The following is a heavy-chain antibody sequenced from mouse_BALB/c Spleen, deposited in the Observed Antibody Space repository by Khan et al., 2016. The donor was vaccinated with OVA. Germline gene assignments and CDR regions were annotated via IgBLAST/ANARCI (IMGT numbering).Heavy chain of an antibody. J-gene: IGHJ3*01. D-gene: IGHD1-1*01. CDR3: ARLAYYYDREGFAY. CDR2: VSTGGSYT. V-gene: IGHV5-6*01. CDR1: GFTFSTYG. Sequence: EVHLVESGGDLVKPGGSLKLSCAASGFTFSTYGMSWVRQTPDKRLEWVATVSTGGSYTYYQDSVKGRFTISRDNAKNTLYLQMSSLKSEDTAMFYCARLAYYYDREGFAYWGQGTLVTVSA.